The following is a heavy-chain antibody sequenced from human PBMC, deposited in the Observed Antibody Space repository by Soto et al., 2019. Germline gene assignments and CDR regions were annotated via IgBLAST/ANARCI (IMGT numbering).Heavy chain of an antibody. D-gene: IGHD2-2*01. V-gene: IGHV3-21*01. CDR2: ISSSSTYI. CDR3: ATDSRFCYSTNCDDTAFDI. Sequence: EVRLVESGGGLVKPGGSLRLSCAASGFTFSGYSLNWVRQTPGKGLEWVSSISSSSTYIYYADSVKGRFTISRDNAKKSLYLQMNSMRTEDTAVNYCATDSRFCYSTNCDDTAFDIWGQGTMVTVSS. J-gene: IGHJ3*02. CDR1: GFTFSGYS.